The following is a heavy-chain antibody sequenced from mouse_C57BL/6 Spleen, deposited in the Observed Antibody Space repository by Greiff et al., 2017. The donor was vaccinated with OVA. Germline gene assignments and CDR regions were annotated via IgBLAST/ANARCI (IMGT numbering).Heavy chain of an antibody. V-gene: IGHV1-85*01. D-gene: IGHD1-1*01. CDR1: GYTFTSYD. Sequence: VQLQQSGPELVKPGASVKLSCKASGYTFTSYDINWVKQRPGQGLEWIGWIYPRDGSTKYNEKFKGKATLTVDTSSSTAYMELHSLTSEDSAVYFCAHGGTTVVAGDAMDYWGQGTSVTVSS. J-gene: IGHJ4*01. CDR3: AHGGTTVVAGDAMDY. CDR2: IYPRDGST.